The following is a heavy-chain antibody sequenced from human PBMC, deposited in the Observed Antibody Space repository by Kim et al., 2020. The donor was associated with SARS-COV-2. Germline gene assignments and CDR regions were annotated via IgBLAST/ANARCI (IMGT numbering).Heavy chain of an antibody. V-gene: IGHV1-18*04. J-gene: IGHJ4*02. CDR2: ISAYNGNT. CDR3: ARAPVVVIITRLETLAYWDY. Sequence: ASVKVSCKASGYTFTSYGISWVRQAPGQGLEWMGWISAYNGNTNYAQKLQGRVTMTTDTSTSTAYMELRSLRSDDTAVYYCARAPVVVIITRLETLAYWDYWGQGTLVTVSS. D-gene: IGHD3-22*01. CDR1: GYTFTSYG.